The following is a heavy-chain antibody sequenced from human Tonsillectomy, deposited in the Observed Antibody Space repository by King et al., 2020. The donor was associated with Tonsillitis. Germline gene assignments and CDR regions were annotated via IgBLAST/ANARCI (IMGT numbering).Heavy chain of an antibody. J-gene: IGHJ3*02. D-gene: IGHD2-15*01. CDR3: ARALADYSLNQDAFDI. CDR1: GGSFSGYY. Sequence: VQLQQWGAGLLKPSETLSLTCAVYGGSFSGYYWSWIRQPPGKGLEWIGELNHSGSTNYNPSLKSRVTISVDTSKNQFSLKLSSVTAADTAVYYCARALADYSLNQDAFDIWGQGTMDTVSS. V-gene: IGHV4-34*01. CDR2: LNHSGST.